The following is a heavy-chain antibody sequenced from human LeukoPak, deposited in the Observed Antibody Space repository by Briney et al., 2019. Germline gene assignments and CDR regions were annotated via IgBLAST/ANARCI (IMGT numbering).Heavy chain of an antibody. Sequence: SETLSLTCTVSGGSISSSSYYWGWIRQPPGKGLEWIGSIYYSGSTYYNPPLKSRVTISVDTSKNQFSLKLSSVTAADAAVYYCARLGNDFWSGQAFVVWGKGTTVTVSS. V-gene: IGHV4-39*01. CDR1: GGSISSSSYY. CDR3: ARLGNDFWSGQAFVV. CDR2: IYYSGST. D-gene: IGHD3-3*01. J-gene: IGHJ6*04.